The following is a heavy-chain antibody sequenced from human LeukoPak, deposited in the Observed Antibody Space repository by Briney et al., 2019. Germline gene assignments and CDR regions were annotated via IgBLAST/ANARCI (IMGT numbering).Heavy chain of an antibody. Sequence: GGSLRLSCAASGSTFSSYSMNWVRQAPGKGLEWVSSISSSSYIYYADSVKGRFTISRDNAKNSLYLQMNSLRAEDTAVYYCARDSRQAFDIWGQGTMVTVSS. J-gene: IGHJ3*02. CDR1: GSTFSSYS. V-gene: IGHV3-21*01. CDR3: ARDSRQAFDI. CDR2: ISSSSYI.